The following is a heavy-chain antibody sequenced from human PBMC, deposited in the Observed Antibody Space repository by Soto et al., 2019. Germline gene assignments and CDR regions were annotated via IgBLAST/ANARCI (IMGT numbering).Heavy chain of an antibody. J-gene: IGHJ4*02. CDR2: IKANNGDT. CDR1: GYTFTSYG. Sequence: QVQLVQSGPELQKPGASVQVSCKASGYTFTSYGISWVRQAPGQGLEWMGRIKANNGDTDYRQKFQGRITMTADASTDTVYMDLSNLTTDDTGVYYCSRFGAYGSHWGQGTQITVSS. CDR3: SRFGAYGSH. V-gene: IGHV1-18*04. D-gene: IGHD1-26*01.